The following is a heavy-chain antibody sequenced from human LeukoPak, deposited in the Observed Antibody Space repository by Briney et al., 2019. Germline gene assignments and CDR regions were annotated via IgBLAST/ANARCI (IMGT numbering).Heavy chain of an antibody. CDR2: INPSGGT. CDR3: AREGVAGTGLDY. V-gene: IGHV1-46*01. D-gene: IGHD6-13*01. Sequence: ASVKVSCKASGYTFSIYNMHWVRQAPGQGLEWMGIINPSGGTSYAQKLQGRINMTRDTSTVYMELSSLRSEDTAVYYCAREGVAGTGLDYWGQGTLVTVSS. J-gene: IGHJ4*02. CDR1: GYTFSIYN.